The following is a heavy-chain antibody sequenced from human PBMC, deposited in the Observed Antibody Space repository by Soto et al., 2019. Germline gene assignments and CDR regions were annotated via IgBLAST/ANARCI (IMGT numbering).Heavy chain of an antibody. CDR1: GFSVTTNY. V-gene: IGHV3-53*02. CDR3: AKKPPSSFQGWAFGMDV. Sequence: EVQLVETGGGLIQPGGSLRLSCLASGFSVTTNYIIWVRQPPGKGLEWVSTTFTGGSTHYADSVKGRFSISRDNSKNMVYLQMNTLRVEDTAVYYCAKKPPSSFQGWAFGMDVWGQGTTVSVSS. CDR2: TFTGGST. J-gene: IGHJ6*02. D-gene: IGHD1-26*01.